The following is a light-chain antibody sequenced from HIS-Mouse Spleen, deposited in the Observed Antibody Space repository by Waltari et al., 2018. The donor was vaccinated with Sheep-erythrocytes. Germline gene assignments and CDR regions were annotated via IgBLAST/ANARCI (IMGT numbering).Light chain of an antibody. CDR2: EVS. CDR1: SSDVGGYNY. V-gene: IGLV2-8*01. J-gene: IGLJ2*01. CDR3: SSYAGSNNLV. Sequence: QSALTQSRSVSGSPGQSVTISCTGTSSDVGGYNYVSWYQQHPGKAPQLMIYEVSKRPSGVPDRFSGSKSGNTASLTVSGLQAEDEADYYCSSYAGSNNLVFGGGTKLTVL.